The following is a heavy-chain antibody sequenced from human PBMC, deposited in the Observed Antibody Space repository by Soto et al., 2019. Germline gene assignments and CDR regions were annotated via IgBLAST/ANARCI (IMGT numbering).Heavy chain of an antibody. CDR1: GYTFTSYD. CDR3: ARDLGFGRQWLVLNGIGY. J-gene: IGHJ4*02. D-gene: IGHD6-19*01. CDR2: INPNSGGT. Sequence: ASVKVSCKASGYTFTSYDINWVRQATGQGLEWMGWINPNSGGTNYAQKFQGWVTMTRDTSISTAYMELSRLRSDDTAVYYCARDLGFGRQWLVLNGIGYWGQGTLVTVSS. V-gene: IGHV1-2*04.